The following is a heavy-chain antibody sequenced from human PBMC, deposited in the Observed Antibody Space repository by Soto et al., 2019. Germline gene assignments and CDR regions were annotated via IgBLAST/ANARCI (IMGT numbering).Heavy chain of an antibody. CDR3: AKENIVVVPAAPHYYFDY. J-gene: IGHJ4*02. Sequence: GKGMEWVAVISSDGSNKYYADSVKGRFTIYIDNSKNTLYLQMHSLRAEDTAVYYCAKENIVVVPAAPHYYFDYSGQRTLLSGPS. D-gene: IGHD2-2*01. V-gene: IGHV3-30*18. CDR2: ISSDGSNK.